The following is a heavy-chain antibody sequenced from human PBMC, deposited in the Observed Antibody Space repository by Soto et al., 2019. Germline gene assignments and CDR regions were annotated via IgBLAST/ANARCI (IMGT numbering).Heavy chain of an antibody. Sequence: QVQLVQSGAEVKKPGSSVKVSCKASGGTFSSYAISWVRQAPGQGLEWMGGIIPIFGTANYAQKFQGRVTITADESTSTAYMELRSLRSEDTAVYYCASTSGSPHDYYYYGMDVWGQGTTVTVSS. CDR3: ASTSGSPHDYYYYGMDV. J-gene: IGHJ6*02. D-gene: IGHD6-25*01. CDR1: GGTFSSYA. V-gene: IGHV1-69*01. CDR2: IIPIFGTA.